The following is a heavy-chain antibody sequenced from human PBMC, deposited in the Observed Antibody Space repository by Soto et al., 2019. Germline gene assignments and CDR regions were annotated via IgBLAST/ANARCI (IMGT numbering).Heavy chain of an antibody. Sequence: PSETLSLTCGVYGGSFSGYQWNWIRQSPGQGLEWIGEINHSGTTKYNPSRESRINLSVDTSKKQFSLKMFSVTAADTAIYYCARGWRFDPWGQGTQVTVSS. CDR2: INHSGTT. D-gene: IGHD1-1*01. J-gene: IGHJ5*02. V-gene: IGHV4-34*01. CDR1: GGSFSGYQ. CDR3: ARGWRFDP.